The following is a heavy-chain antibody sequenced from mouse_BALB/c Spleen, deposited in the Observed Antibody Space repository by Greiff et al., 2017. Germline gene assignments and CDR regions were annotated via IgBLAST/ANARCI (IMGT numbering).Heavy chain of an antibody. CDR3: ARQIYDGYTWFAY. V-gene: IGHV2-6-2*01. D-gene: IGHD2-3*01. Sequence: QVQLQQSGPDLVAPSQSLSITCTVSGFSLTSYGVHWVRQPPGKGLEWLVVIWSDGSTTYNSALKSRLSISKDNSKSQVFLKMNSLQTDDTAMYYCARQIYDGYTWFAYWGQGTLVTVSA. CDR1: GFSLTSYG. J-gene: IGHJ3*01. CDR2: IWSDGST.